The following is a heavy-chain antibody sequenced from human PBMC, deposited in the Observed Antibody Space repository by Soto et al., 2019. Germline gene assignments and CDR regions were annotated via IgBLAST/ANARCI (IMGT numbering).Heavy chain of an antibody. D-gene: IGHD5-12*01. Sequence: GGSLRLSGAASGFTFSSYCIHWVRQAPCKGLEWVAVIWYDGSNKYYADSVKGRFTISRDNSKNTLYLQMNSLRAEDTAVYYCARDPHSGYDYYYYYYGMDVWGQGTTVTFSS. CDR3: ARDPHSGYDYYYYYYGMDV. CDR2: IWYDGSNK. CDR1: GFTFSSYC. J-gene: IGHJ6*02. V-gene: IGHV3-33*01.